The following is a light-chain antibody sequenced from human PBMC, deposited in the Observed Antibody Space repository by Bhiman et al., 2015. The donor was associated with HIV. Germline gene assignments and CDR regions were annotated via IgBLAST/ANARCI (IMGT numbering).Light chain of an antibody. CDR1: SGAITTNY. CDR3: QSYDSTTLDWV. Sequence: NFMLTQPHSVSESPGKTVAISCTRSSGAITTNYIQWYQQRPGSSPTTVIYEDTQRPSGVPDRFSASIDSSSNSASLIISGLRIEDEADYFCQSYDSTTLDWVFGGGNQTDRP. J-gene: IGLJ3*02. CDR2: EDT. V-gene: IGLV6-57*01.